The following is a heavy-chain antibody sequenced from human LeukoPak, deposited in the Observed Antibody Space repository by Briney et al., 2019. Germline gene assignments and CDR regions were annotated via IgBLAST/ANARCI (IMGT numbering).Heavy chain of an antibody. CDR2: ISNRGDTI. Sequence: GGSLRLSCAASGFSFSDYYMSWIRQAPGKGLECVSYISNRGDTIYYADSVKGRFTISRDNAKNSLYLQMNSLRAEDTAMYYCARPTYYYDSSGPQEYWGQGTLVTVSS. D-gene: IGHD3-22*01. CDR1: GFSFSDYY. J-gene: IGHJ4*02. CDR3: ARPTYYYDSSGPQEY. V-gene: IGHV3-11*01.